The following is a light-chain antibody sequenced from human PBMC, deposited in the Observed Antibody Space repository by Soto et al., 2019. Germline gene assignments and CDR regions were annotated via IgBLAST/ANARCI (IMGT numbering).Light chain of an antibody. J-gene: IGKJ1*01. V-gene: IGKV1-9*01. Sequence: DIQLTQSPSPLSASVGDRVAIPCLSSQSISSNLAWYQQKPGRAPKLLIFGASTLQSGVPSRFSGSGSGTDFTLTISSLQPEDFATYFCQKLNAYPPWTFGQGTKVDIK. CDR3: QKLNAYPPWT. CDR2: GAS. CDR1: QSISSN.